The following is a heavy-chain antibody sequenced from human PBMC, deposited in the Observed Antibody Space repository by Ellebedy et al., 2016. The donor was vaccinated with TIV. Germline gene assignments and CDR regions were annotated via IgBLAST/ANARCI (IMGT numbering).Heavy chain of an antibody. Sequence: ASVKVSCKASGYALTDNYVHWVRQAPGQGLEWMGCIDPNSGGTEYEEKFRGRVTMTRDTSTSTVHIELSSLTSEDTAVYYCATLAGGNPPRREDYWGQGTLVTVSS. D-gene: IGHD4-23*01. V-gene: IGHV1-2*02. J-gene: IGHJ4*02. CDR2: IDPNSGGT. CDR3: ATLAGGNPPRREDY. CDR1: GYALTDNY.